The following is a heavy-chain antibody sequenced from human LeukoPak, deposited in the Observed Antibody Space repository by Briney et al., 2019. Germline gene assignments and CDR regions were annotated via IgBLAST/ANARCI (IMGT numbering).Heavy chain of an antibody. CDR1: GFTFSSYG. CDR3: AKGGWSLYYFDH. Sequence: PGRSLRLSCAASGFTFSSYGMHWVRQAPGKGLEWVAVISYDGSNKYYADSVKGRFTISRDNSKNTLYLQMNSLRAEDTAVYYCAKGGWSLYYFDHWGQGTLVTVSS. D-gene: IGHD6-19*01. V-gene: IGHV3-30*18. J-gene: IGHJ4*02. CDR2: ISYDGSNK.